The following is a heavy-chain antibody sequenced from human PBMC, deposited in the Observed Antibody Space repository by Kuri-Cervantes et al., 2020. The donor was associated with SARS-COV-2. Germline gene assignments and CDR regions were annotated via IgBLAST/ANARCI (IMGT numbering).Heavy chain of an antibody. J-gene: IGHJ1*01. CDR1: GGTFSSYA. V-gene: IGHV1-69*05. CDR3: ASEGSETGIAAIPSAAYFQH. D-gene: IGHD6-25*01. Sequence: SVKVSCKASGGTFSSYAISWVRQAPGQGLEWMGGIIPIFGTANYAQKFQGRVTITTDESTSTAYMELSSLRSEDTAVYYCASEGSETGIAAIPSAAYFQHWGQGTPGTVSS. CDR2: IIPIFGTA.